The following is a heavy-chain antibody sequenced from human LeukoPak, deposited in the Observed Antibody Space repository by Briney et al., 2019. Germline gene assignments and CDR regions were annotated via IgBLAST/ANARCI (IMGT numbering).Heavy chain of an antibody. V-gene: IGHV4-30-4*01. J-gene: IGHJ4*02. CDR1: GGSISSGDYY. Sequence: SETLSLTCTVSGGSISSGDYYWSWIRQPPGKGLEWIGYIYYSGSTYYNPSLKSRVTISVDTSKNQFSLKLSSVTAADTAVYYCARETVADSSSWQSADYCGQGTLVTVSS. D-gene: IGHD6-13*01. CDR2: IYYSGST. CDR3: ARETVADSSSWQSADY.